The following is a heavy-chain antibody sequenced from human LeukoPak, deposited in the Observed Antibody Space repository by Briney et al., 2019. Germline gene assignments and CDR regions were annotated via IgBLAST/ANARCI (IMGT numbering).Heavy chain of an antibody. J-gene: IGHJ4*02. CDR3: ASFSEVRGD. CDR2: INPNSGGT. D-gene: IGHD3-10*01. CDR1: GYTFTGYN. Sequence: GSVNFSCKASGYTFTGYNMNWVRQAPGQGLEWMGWINPNSGGTNYAEKFLGRVTMTRDTFISTAYMELSRVRADDTAVYYCASFSEVRGDWGQGTLVTVSS. V-gene: IGHV1-2*02.